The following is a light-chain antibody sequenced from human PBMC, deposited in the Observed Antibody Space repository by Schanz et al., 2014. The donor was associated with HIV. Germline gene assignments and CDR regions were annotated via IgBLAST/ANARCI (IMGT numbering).Light chain of an antibody. J-gene: IGKJ2*01. V-gene: IGKV3-15*01. CDR1: QSFSTN. CDR2: GAS. CDR3: QQSNKWPYT. Sequence: ENVMTQSPATLSVSPGERATLTCRASQSFSTNLAWYQQKPGQAPRLLIYGASTRATGIPARFSGSGSGTEFTLTISSLQSEDFAVYYCQQSNKWPYTFGQGTRLQIK.